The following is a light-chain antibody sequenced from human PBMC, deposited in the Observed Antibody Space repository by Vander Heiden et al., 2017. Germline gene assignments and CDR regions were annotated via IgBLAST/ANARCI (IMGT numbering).Light chain of an antibody. Sequence: DIVMPQPPDSPAASLGESATINRKSRQSGLYSTNNKNYLAWYQQKPGQPPKLLIYWASTRESGVPDRFSGSGSGTDFTLTISSLQAEDVAVYYCQQYYSTPWTFGQGTKVEIK. V-gene: IGKV4-1*01. CDR3: QQYYSTPWT. CDR2: WAS. CDR1: QSGLYSTNNKNY. J-gene: IGKJ1*01.